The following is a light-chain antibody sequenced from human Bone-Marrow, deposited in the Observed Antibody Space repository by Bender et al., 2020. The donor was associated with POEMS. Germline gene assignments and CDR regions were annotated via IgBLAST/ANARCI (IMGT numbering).Light chain of an antibody. CDR2: LNSDGSH. CDR1: SGYSSYA. V-gene: IGLV4-69*01. J-gene: IGLJ2*01. Sequence: QLVLTQSPSASASLGASVKLTCTLSSGYSSYAIAWHQQQPEKGPRYLMRLNSDGSHTKADGIPDRFSGSSSGAERYLTISSLQSEDEADYYCQTWGTGVVIFGGGTKLTVL. CDR3: QTWGTGVVI.